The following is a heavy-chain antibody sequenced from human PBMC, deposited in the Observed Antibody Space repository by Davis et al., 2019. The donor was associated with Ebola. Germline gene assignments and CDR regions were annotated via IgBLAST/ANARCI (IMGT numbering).Heavy chain of an antibody. Sequence: PGGSLRLSCTASGFTFGDYAMSWVRQAPGKGLEWVGFIRSKAYGGTTEYAASVKGRFTISRDDSKSIAYLQMNSLKTEDTAVYYCTRSGDFWSGYFYYYYYGMDVWGQGTTVTVSS. CDR3: TRSGDFWSGYFYYYYYGMDV. V-gene: IGHV3-49*04. CDR1: GFTFGDYA. J-gene: IGHJ6*02. CDR2: IRSKAYGGTT. D-gene: IGHD3-3*01.